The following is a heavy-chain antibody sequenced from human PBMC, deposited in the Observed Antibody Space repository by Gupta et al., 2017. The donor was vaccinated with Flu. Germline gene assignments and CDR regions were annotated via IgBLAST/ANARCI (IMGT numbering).Heavy chain of an antibody. CDR1: GFTFNNAW. CDR2: IKSKSDGATT. Sequence: EVQLVESGGDLVKPGGSLRLSCIASGFTFNNAWMSWVRQNPGKGLEWVGRIKSKSDGATTDDGVAVKGRFTISRDDSKDTLFLQMNSLRTDDTAVYFCARYRRAYYFDYGGQGTLVSVSS. CDR3: ARYRRAYYFDY. V-gene: IGHV3-15*01. J-gene: IGHJ4*02. D-gene: IGHD2-15*01.